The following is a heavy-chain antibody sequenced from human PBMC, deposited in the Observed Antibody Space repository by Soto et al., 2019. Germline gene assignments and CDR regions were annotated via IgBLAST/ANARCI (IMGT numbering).Heavy chain of an antibody. V-gene: IGHV3-74*01. CDR2: VNGDGSST. D-gene: IGHD1-20*01. CDR3: ARDNWNTV. CDR1: GFTFSNYW. Sequence: PGGSLRLSCAASGFTFSNYWMHWVRQAPWKGLVWVSRVNGDGSSTFYADSVKGRFTISRDNAENTVFLQMDSLRAEDTAVYYCARDNWNTVWGQGTVVTVSS. J-gene: IGHJ3*01.